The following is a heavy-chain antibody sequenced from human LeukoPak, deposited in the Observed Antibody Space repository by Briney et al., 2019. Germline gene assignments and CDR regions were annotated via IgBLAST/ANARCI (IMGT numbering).Heavy chain of an antibody. CDR1: GYSISSGYY. CDR2: IYHSGST. J-gene: IGHJ6*03. Sequence: SETLSLTCTVSGYSISSGYYWGWIRQPPGKWLEWIGSIYHSGSTYYNPSLKSRVTISVDTSKNQFSLKLSSVTAADTAVYYCARVRGSSGSYEYYHYMDVWGKGTTVTISS. D-gene: IGHD1-26*01. V-gene: IGHV4-38-2*02. CDR3: ARVRGSSGSYEYYHYMDV.